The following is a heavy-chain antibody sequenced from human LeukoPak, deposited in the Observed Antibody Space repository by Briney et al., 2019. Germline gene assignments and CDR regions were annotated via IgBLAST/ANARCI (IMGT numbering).Heavy chain of an antibody. D-gene: IGHD6-13*01. CDR2: ISSSGSTI. J-gene: IGHJ4*02. V-gene: IGHV3-11*01. Sequence: GGSLRLSCAASGFTFNTYAMSWIRQAPGKGLEWVSYISSSGSTIYYADSVKGRFTISRDNAKNSLYLQMNSLRAEDTAVYYCARRSSSKDYFDYWGQGTLVTVSS. CDR3: ARRSSSKDYFDY. CDR1: GFTFNTYA.